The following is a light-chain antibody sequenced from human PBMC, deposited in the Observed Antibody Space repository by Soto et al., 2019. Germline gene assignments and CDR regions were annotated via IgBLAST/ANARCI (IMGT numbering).Light chain of an antibody. J-gene: IGLJ2*01. CDR3: SSFTSSDTLVV. CDR1: SSDVGGYNF. V-gene: IGLV2-14*03. Sequence: QSVLTQPASVSGSPGQSITISCTGTSSDVGGYNFVSWYQHRPAKAPKLMIYDVSNRPSGVSNRFSGSKSGNTASLTISGLQAEDEAHYYCSSFTSSDTLVVFGGGTKLTVL. CDR2: DVS.